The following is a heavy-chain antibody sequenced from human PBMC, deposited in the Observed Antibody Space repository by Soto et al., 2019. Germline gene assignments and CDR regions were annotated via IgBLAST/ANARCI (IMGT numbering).Heavy chain of an antibody. CDR1: GFTVSSDS. CDR2: IYSDNNT. Sequence: EVQLVETGGDLIQPGGSLRLSCAASGFTVSSDSMTWVRQAPGKGLEWISIIYSDNNTDYADSVKDRFSISRDTSKNILYLQMNSLRAEATAAYYCARHYSAMGVWGQGTTVTVSS. J-gene: IGHJ6*02. V-gene: IGHV3-53*02. CDR3: ARHYSAMGV.